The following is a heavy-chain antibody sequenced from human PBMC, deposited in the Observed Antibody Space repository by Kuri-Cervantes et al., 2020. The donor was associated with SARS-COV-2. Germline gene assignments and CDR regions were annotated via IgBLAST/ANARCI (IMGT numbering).Heavy chain of an antibody. CDR3: AKDGGGDLNWFDP. D-gene: IGHD2-21*01. J-gene: IGHJ5*02. CDR2: ISYDGSNK. V-gene: IGHV3-30-3*01. Sequence: GESLKISCAASGFTFSSYAMHWVRQAPGKGLEWVAVISYDGSNKYYADSVKGRFTISRDNSKNTLYLQMNSLRAEDTAVYYCAKDGGGDLNWFDPWGQGTLVTVSS. CDR1: GFTFSSYA.